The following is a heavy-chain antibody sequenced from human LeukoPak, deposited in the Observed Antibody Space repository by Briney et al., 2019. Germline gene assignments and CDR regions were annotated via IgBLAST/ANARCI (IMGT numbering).Heavy chain of an antibody. D-gene: IGHD3-16*01. V-gene: IGHV1-8*01. CDR3: ARDSEGGSGWFDP. J-gene: IGHJ5*02. Sequence: ASVKVPCKASGYTFTSYDINWVRQATGQGLEWMGWMNPNSGNTGYAQKFQGRVTITRDTSINTAYMELSSLRSEDTAVYYCARDSEGGSGWFDPWGQGTLVTVSS. CDR2: MNPNSGNT. CDR1: GYTFTSYD.